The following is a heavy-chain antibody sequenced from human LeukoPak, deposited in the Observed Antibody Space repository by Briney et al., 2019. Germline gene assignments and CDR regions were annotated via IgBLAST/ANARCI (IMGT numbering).Heavy chain of an antibody. CDR1: GFTFSSYG. D-gene: IGHD3-10*01. Sequence: GGSLRLSCAASGFTFSSYGMHWVRQAPGKGLEWVAVIWYDGSNKYYADSVKGQFTISRDNSKNTLYLQMNSLRAEDTAVYYCAKDRRGSQIDYWGQGTLVTASS. V-gene: IGHV3-33*06. J-gene: IGHJ4*02. CDR2: IWYDGSNK. CDR3: AKDRRGSQIDY.